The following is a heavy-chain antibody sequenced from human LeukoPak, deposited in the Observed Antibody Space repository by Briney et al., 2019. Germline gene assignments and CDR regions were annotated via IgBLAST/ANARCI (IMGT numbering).Heavy chain of an antibody. CDR3: ARGYRFGGALRFDY. Sequence: PSETLSLTCAVYGGSFSGYYWSWIRQPPGKGLEWIGEINHSGSTNYNPSLKSRVTISVDTSKNQFSLKLSSVTAADTAVYYCARGYRFGGALRFDYWGQGPRSPSPQ. CDR2: INHSGST. D-gene: IGHD3-16*01. CDR1: GGSFSGYY. V-gene: IGHV4-34*01. J-gene: IGHJ4*02.